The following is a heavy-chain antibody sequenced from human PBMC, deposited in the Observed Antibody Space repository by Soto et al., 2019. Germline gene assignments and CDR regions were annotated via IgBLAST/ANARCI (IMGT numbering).Heavy chain of an antibody. V-gene: IGHV3-53*01. CDR1: GFTVSSHY. Sequence: EVQLVESGGGLIQPGGSLRLSCAASGFTVSSHYMSWVRQAPGKGLEWVSVIYSSGNTYYADSVKGRFTISRDNSKNTLNLQMNSLRAEDTAVYYCAREVPAAIGRFDPWGQGTLVTVSS. CDR3: AREVPAAIGRFDP. D-gene: IGHD2-2*01. CDR2: IYSSGNT. J-gene: IGHJ5*02.